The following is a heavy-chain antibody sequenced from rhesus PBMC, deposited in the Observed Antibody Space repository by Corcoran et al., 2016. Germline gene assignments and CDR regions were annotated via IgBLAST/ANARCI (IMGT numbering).Heavy chain of an antibody. V-gene: IGHV4-81*01. J-gene: IGHJ4*01. D-gene: IGHD6-43*01. CDR2: INGDTAGT. Sequence: QVQLQESGPGLVRPSETLSLTCAVSGGSISGYYWSWIRQPPGKGREWIGNINGDTAGTNYTPSLKSRVTISKDTSKNQFSLNLSSVTAADTGLYYCARDFGAAPTDYWGQGVLVTVSS. CDR1: GGSISGYY. CDR3: ARDFGAAPTDY.